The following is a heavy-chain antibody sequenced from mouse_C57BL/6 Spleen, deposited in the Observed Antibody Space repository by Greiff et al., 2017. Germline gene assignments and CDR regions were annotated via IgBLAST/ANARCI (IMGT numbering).Heavy chain of an antibody. CDR3: ARASNYDDFDV. CDR1: GFTFSSYA. D-gene: IGHD2-5*01. V-gene: IGHV5-4*01. Sequence: EVQVVESGGGLVKPGGSLKLSCAASGFTFSSYAMSWVRQTPEKRLEWVATISDGGSYTYYPDNVKGRFTISRDNAKNNLYLQMSHLKSEDTAMYYCARASNYDDFDVWGTGTTVTVSS. J-gene: IGHJ1*03. CDR2: ISDGGSYT.